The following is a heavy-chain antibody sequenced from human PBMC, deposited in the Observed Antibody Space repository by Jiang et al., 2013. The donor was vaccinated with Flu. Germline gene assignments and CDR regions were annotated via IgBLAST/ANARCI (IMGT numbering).Heavy chain of an antibody. CDR3: ARAACDRCYIF. Sequence: GAEVKKPGASVKVSCKASGYTFTNYAMHWVRQAPGQGLEWMGWINAGSGNTKYSQNFQGRVTISRDTSASTAYMDLSSLTSEDTAVYYCARAACDRCYIFWGQGTLVTVSS. D-gene: IGHD2-15*01. CDR1: GYTFTNYA. V-gene: IGHV1-3*01. J-gene: IGHJ4*02. CDR2: INAGSGNT.